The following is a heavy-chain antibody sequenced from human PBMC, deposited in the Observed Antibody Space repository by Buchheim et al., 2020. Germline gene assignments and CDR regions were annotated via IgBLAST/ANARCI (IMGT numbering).Heavy chain of an antibody. CDR2: ISYDGSNK. V-gene: IGHV3-30*18. Sequence: QVQLVESGGGVVQPGRSLRLSCAASGFTFSSYGMPWVRQAPGKGLEWVAVISYDGSNKYYADSVKGRFTISRDNSKNTLYLQMNSLRAEDTAVYYCAKDRVGDGYNSYFDYWGQGTL. J-gene: IGHJ4*02. CDR1: GFTFSSYG. CDR3: AKDRVGDGYNSYFDY. D-gene: IGHD5-24*01.